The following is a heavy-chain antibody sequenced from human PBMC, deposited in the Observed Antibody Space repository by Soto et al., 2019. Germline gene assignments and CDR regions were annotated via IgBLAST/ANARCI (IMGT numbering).Heavy chain of an antibody. Sequence: QVQLVQSGAEVKKPGSSVKVACKAYGGTFTSCAISWVRQARGRGLEWVGGIIPIFGTADYAQKFQGRVTITADESTSTAYMELSSLRSEDTAVYYCATMKGGYQSYYYGMDVWGQGTTVTVSS. D-gene: IGHD3-16*02. J-gene: IGHJ6*02. V-gene: IGHV1-69*12. CDR3: ATMKGGYQSYYYGMDV. CDR1: GGTFTSCA. CDR2: IIPIFGTA.